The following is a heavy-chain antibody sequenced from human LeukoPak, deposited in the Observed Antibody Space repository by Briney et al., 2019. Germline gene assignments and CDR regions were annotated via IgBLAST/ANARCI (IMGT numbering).Heavy chain of an antibody. V-gene: IGHV1-2*02. CDR2: INPNSGDT. J-gene: IGHJ4*02. CDR3: AREEYCSGGSCALDY. Sequence: ASVKVSCKASGYTFTGYYMHWVRQAPGQGLEWMGWINPNSGDTHYAQKFQGRVTMTRDTSISTAYMELSRLRSDDTAVYYCAREEYCSGGSCALDYWGQGTLVTVSS. D-gene: IGHD2-15*01. CDR1: GYTFTGYY.